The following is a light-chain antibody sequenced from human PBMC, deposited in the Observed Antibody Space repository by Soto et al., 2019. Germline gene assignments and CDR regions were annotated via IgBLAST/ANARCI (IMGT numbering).Light chain of an antibody. J-gene: IGKJ1*01. CDR1: QSVSSSY. CDR2: GAS. Sequence: EIVLTQSPGTLSLSPGERATLSCRASQSVSSSYLVWYQQQPGQAPTLLIYGASTRATGIPDRFSGSGSGTYFTLTISRLDPEDFAVYYWQQYGNSPWTFGQGTKVEI. V-gene: IGKV3-20*01. CDR3: QQYGNSPWT.